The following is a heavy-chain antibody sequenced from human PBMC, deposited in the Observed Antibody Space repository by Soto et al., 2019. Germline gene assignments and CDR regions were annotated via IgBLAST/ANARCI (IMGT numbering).Heavy chain of an antibody. CDR3: ARDTAMVTGYYYGMDV. D-gene: IGHD5-18*01. CDR2: IYYSGST. Sequence: PSETLSLTCTVSGGSISSGDYYWSWIRQPPGKGLEWIGYIYYSGSTYYNPSLKSRVTISVDTSKNQFSLKLSSVTAADTAVYYCARDTAMVTGYYYGMDVWGQGTTVTVSS. V-gene: IGHV4-30-4*01. J-gene: IGHJ6*02. CDR1: GGSISSGDYY.